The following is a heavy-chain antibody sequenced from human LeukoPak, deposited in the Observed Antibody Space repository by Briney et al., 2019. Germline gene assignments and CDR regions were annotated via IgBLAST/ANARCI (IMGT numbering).Heavy chain of an antibody. Sequence: ETGGPLRLSCAASGFNFSDYHMNWIRRAPGKGLEWVSYISSSGFTIYFADSVKGRFTISRDNAKNSLYLQMNSLRAEDTAVYFCARGDRAMKHDAFDIWGQGTMVTVSS. V-gene: IGHV3-11*01. D-gene: IGHD5-18*01. CDR2: ISSSGFTI. CDR3: ARGDRAMKHDAFDI. J-gene: IGHJ3*02. CDR1: GFNFSDYH.